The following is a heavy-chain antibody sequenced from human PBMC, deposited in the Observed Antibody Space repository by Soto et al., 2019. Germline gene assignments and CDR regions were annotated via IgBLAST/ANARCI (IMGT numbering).Heavy chain of an antibody. V-gene: IGHV3-30-3*01. CDR2: LLHDGNNE. J-gene: IGHJ4*02. CDR1: GFTFRHYI. Sequence: QVQLLESWGGVVQPGRSLRLSCEASGFTFRHYIMHWVCQAPVKGLEWVVMLLHDGNNEYAESVKGRFTISRDNSKSTLYLQMNSLRTEDTSIYYFARDDEDRGYCDLGYCGPGTLVTVSS. D-gene: IGHD3-22*01. CDR3: ARDDEDRGYCDLGY.